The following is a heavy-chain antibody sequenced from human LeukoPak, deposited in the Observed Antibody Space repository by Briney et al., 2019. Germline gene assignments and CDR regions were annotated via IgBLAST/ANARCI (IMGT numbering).Heavy chain of an antibody. Sequence: SDTLSLTCTVSGASIITTNYYWGWIRQPRGKGLEWIGSISYSGNAYYNPSLRSRLSISMDASKNQFSLKVRSVTAADTAVYYCARNLGQTWGTVTTDLWYFDHWGQGTLVPVSS. CDR3: ARNLGQTWGTVTTDLWYFDH. J-gene: IGHJ4*02. V-gene: IGHV4-39*01. CDR2: ISYSGNA. CDR1: GASIITTNYY. D-gene: IGHD4-11*01.